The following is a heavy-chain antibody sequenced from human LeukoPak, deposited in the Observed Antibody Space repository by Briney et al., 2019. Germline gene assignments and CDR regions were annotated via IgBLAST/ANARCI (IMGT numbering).Heavy chain of an antibody. V-gene: IGHV6-1*01. Sequence: SQTLSLTCALSGDSISSNSVAWNWIRQSPSRGLEWLGRTCYRSGWYSDYAVSVKGRINFNPDTSKNQFSLQLISVTPEDTAVYYCARDTRAGYSLPLDYWGQGTVVTVSS. CDR3: ARDTRAGYSLPLDY. J-gene: IGHJ4*02. CDR2: TCYRSGWYS. D-gene: IGHD2-15*01. CDR1: GDSISSNSVA.